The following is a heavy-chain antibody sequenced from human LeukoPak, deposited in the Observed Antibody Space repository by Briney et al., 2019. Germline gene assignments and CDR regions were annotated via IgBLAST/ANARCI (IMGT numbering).Heavy chain of an antibody. CDR2: IWYDGSNK. CDR3: ARGATDFYESSGYYRPYYFDY. J-gene: IGHJ4*02. D-gene: IGHD3-22*01. CDR1: GFTFSSYG. Sequence: GGSLRLPCAASGFTFSSYGMHWVRQAPGKGLEWVAVIWYDGSNKYYADSVKGRFTISRDNSKNTLNLQMNSLRAEDTAVYYCARGATDFYESSGYYRPYYFDYRGQGTLVTVSS. V-gene: IGHV3-33*01.